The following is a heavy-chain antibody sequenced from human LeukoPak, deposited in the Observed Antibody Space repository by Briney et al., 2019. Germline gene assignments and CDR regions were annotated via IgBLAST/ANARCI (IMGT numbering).Heavy chain of an antibody. V-gene: IGHV3-23*01. CDR1: GFTFSSYT. J-gene: IGHJ4*02. D-gene: IGHD1-7*01. CDR2: ISGSGGRT. CDR3: SKGYNWNSEYPRATHY. Sequence: GGSLRLSCAASGFTFSSYTITWVRQAPGKGLEWVSAISGSGGRTYYADSVKGRFTISRDNSKNTLYLQMNNLRAEDTAVYYCSKGYNWNSEYPRATHYWGQGTLVTVSS.